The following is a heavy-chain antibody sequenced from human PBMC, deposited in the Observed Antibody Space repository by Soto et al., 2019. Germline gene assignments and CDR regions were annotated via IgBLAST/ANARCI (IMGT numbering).Heavy chain of an antibody. D-gene: IGHD6-13*01. CDR1: GGTLSSYA. Sequence: SVKVSCKASGGTLSSYAISWVRQAPGQGLEWMGGINPIFGTANYAQKFQSRVTNTADESTSTAYMELSTVRSEDTAVYYCATAGYIAAAGTGYFYYWMDVWGQGTMVTVSS. CDR3: ATAGYIAAAGTGYFYYWMDV. J-gene: IGHJ6*02. V-gene: IGHV1-69*13. CDR2: INPIFGTA.